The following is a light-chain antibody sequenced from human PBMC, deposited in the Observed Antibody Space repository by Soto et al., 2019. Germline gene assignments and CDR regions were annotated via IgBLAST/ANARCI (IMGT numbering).Light chain of an antibody. CDR1: QSVSSIY. Sequence: ETVLTQSPGTLSLSPGDRATLSCRASQSVSSIYLAWYQQKPGQAPRLLIYDASRRATGIPDRFSGSGSGTDFTLTISRLEPEDFAVYYCQQYGSTPRTFGQGTKVDIK. V-gene: IGKV3-20*01. CDR2: DAS. CDR3: QQYGSTPRT. J-gene: IGKJ1*01.